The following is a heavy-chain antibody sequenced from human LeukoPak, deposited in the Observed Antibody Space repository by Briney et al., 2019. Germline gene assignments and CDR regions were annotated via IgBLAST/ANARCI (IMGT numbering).Heavy chain of an antibody. CDR2: ISYDGSNK. V-gene: IGHV3-30-3*01. Sequence: GGSLRLSCAASGFTLSSYWMAWVRQAPGKGLEWVAVISYDGSNKYYADSVKGRFTISRDNSKNTLYLQMNSLRAEDTAVYYCARDGRYFLEWLTSYNWFDPWGQGTLVTVSS. CDR3: ARDGRYFLEWLTSYNWFDP. D-gene: IGHD3-3*01. CDR1: GFTLSSYW. J-gene: IGHJ5*02.